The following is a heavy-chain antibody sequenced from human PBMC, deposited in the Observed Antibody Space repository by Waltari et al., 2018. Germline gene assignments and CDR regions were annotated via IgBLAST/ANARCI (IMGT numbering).Heavy chain of an antibody. V-gene: IGHV1-8*01. J-gene: IGHJ4*02. CDR1: GYTFTSYD. D-gene: IGHD2-2*01. CDR2: MNRNRGNT. CDR3: ARIAYAGGYDY. Sequence: QVQLVQSGAEVKKPGASVKVSCKASGYTFTSYDINWVRQATGQGLEWMGWMNRNRGNTGYARNFQGRVTMTRNTSISTAYMEVSSLRSEDTAVYYCARIAYAGGYDYWGQGTLVTVSS.